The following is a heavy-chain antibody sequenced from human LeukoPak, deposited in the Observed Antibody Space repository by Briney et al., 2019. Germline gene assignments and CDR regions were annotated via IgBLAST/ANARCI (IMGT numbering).Heavy chain of an antibody. CDR1: GFTFSSYS. J-gene: IGHJ4*02. V-gene: IGHV3-21*01. D-gene: IGHD6-13*01. Sequence: GGSLRLSCAASGFTFSSYSMNWVRQAPGKGLEWVSSISSSSSYIYYADSVKGRFTISRDNAKNSLYLQMNSLRAEDTAVYYCARTGYSSSWYLNSEDYWGQGTLVTVSS. CDR3: ARTGYSSSWYLNSEDY. CDR2: ISSSSSYI.